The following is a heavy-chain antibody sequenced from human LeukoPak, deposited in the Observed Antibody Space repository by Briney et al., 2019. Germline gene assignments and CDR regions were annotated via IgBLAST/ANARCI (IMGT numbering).Heavy chain of an antibody. D-gene: IGHD6-13*01. CDR1: GFTFSSYG. CDR2: VWYGGSNK. CDR3: ARDPYSSSWYLIYYYGMDV. Sequence: GRSLRLSCAASGFTFSSYGMHWVRQAPGKGLEGVAVVWYGGSNKYYADSVKGGFAISRDNSKNTLYVQMNSLRAEDTAVYYSARDPYSSSWYLIYYYGMDVWGQGTAVTVSS. V-gene: IGHV3-33*01. J-gene: IGHJ6*02.